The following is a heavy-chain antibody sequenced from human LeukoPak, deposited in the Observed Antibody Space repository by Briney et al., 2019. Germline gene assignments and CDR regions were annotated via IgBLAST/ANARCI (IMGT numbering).Heavy chain of an antibody. Sequence: GGSLRLSCAASGFNFASNWMHWVRQTPGKGLMWVSRINSGGSGTSYADSVEGRFTISRDNAKNSLYLQMNSLRAEDTAVYYCARGGSGYCSAGSCYPIDYWGQGTLVTVSS. CDR2: INSGGSGT. D-gene: IGHD2-15*01. J-gene: IGHJ4*02. CDR3: ARGGSGYCSAGSCYPIDY. CDR1: GFNFASNW. V-gene: IGHV3-74*01.